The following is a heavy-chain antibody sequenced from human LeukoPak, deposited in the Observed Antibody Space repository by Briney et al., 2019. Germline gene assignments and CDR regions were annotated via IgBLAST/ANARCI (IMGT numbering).Heavy chain of an antibody. D-gene: IGHD6-13*01. V-gene: IGHV4-61*01. Sequence: SETLSLTCTVSGGSVSSGIYYWTWIRQPPGKELEWLGYIHYSGNTNYNPSLKSRVTISVDTSKNQFSLKLSSVTAADTAVYYCAREIRGGVIAAAGYYFDYWGQGTLVTVSS. CDR2: IHYSGNT. CDR3: AREIRGGVIAAAGYYFDY. J-gene: IGHJ4*02. CDR1: GGSVSSGIYY.